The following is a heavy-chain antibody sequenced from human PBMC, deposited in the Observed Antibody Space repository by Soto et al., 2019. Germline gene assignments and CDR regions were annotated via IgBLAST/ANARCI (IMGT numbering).Heavy chain of an antibody. V-gene: IGHV1-3*01. CDR1: GYTFTSYA. Sequence: QVQLVQSGAEVKKPGASVKVSCKASGYTFTSYAMHWVRQAPGQRLEWMGWINAGNGNTKYSQKFQGRVTITRDTSASTAYMELSSLRSEDTAVYYCAREYCSSTSCLYYYYYYGMDVWGQGTTVTVSS. CDR2: INAGNGNT. J-gene: IGHJ6*02. D-gene: IGHD2-2*01. CDR3: AREYCSSTSCLYYYYYYGMDV.